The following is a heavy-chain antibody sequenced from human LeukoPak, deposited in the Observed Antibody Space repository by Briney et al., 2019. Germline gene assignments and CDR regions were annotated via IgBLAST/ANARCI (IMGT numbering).Heavy chain of an antibody. CDR2: ISYTGST. V-gene: IGHV4-59*08. J-gene: IGHJ6*02. CDR1: GGSISGYY. CDR3: ERQGREPGGDYYHGIDV. D-gene: IGHD1-26*01. Sequence: PSETLSLTCTVSGGSISGYYWSWIRQPPGKGLEWIGYISYTGSTNYNPSLRSRVTISVDTSKNQFSLKLRSVTAADTAVYYCERQGREPGGDYYHGIDVWGQGTKVTVSS.